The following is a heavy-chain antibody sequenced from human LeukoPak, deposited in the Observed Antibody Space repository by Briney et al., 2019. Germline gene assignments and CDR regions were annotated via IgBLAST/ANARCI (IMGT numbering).Heavy chain of an antibody. CDR3: ARSITGDY. Sequence: SETLSLTCAVSGYSISSGYYWGWIRQPPGKGLEWIGSIYHSGSTYYNPSLKSRFTISVDTSKNQFSLKLSSVTAADTAVYYCARSITGDYWGQGTLVTVSS. J-gene: IGHJ4*02. D-gene: IGHD1-14*01. V-gene: IGHV4-38-2*01. CDR2: IYHSGST. CDR1: GYSISSGYY.